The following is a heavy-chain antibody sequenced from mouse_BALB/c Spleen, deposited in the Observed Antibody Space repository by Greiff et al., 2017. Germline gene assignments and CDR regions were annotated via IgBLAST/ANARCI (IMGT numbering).Heavy chain of an antibody. CDR2: INPSNGRT. D-gene: IGHD2-4*01. CDR3: ARSSTMITTLAY. Sequence: VQLQQSGAELVKPGASVKLSCKASGYTFTSYWMHWVKQRPGQGLEWIGEINPSNGRTNYNEKFKSKATLTVDKSSSTAYMQLSSLTSEDSAVYYCARSSTMITTLAYWGQGTLVTVSA. V-gene: IGHV1S81*02. J-gene: IGHJ3*01. CDR1: GYTFTSYW.